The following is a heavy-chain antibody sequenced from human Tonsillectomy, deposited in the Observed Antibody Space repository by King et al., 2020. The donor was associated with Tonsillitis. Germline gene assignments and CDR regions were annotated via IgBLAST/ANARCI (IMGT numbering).Heavy chain of an antibody. D-gene: IGHD3-22*01. V-gene: IGHV3-21*01. CDR1: GFTFSSYS. J-gene: IGHJ5*02. CDR3: ARDDYYDSSGYLLTVSSWFDP. CDR2: ISSSSSYI. Sequence: VQLVESGGGLVKPGGSLRLSCAASGFTFSSYSMNWVRQAPGKGLEWASSISSSSSYIYYADSVKGRFTISRDNAKNSLYLQMNSLRAEDTAVYYCARDDYYDSSGYLLTVSSWFDPWGQGTLVTVSS.